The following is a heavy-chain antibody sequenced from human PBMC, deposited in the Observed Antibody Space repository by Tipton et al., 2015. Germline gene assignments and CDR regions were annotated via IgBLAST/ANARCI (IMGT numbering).Heavy chain of an antibody. V-gene: IGHV4-59*01. CDR1: GGSFSDYY. CDR3: ARDLEHGMDV. J-gene: IGHJ6*02. CDR2: IYYSGST. Sequence: GSLRLSCTVSGGSFSDYYWSWIRQSPGEGLEWIGYIYYSGSTNYNPSLRSRVAMSMDTSKNQFSLKLSSVTAADTAVYFCARDLEHGMDVWGQGTTVTVS.